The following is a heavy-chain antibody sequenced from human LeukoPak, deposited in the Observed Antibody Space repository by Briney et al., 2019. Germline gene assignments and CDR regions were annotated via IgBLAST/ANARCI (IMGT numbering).Heavy chain of an antibody. CDR1: GGSISNYY. V-gene: IGHV4-59*12. D-gene: IGHD5-18*01. Sequence: SETLSLTCTVPGGSISNYYWSWIRQPPGKGLEWIGYVYNSGSTSYNPSLKSRVTISVDTSKNQFSLKLSSVTAADTAVYYCARDVDTPMVDAFDIWGQGTMVTVSS. J-gene: IGHJ3*02. CDR2: VYNSGST. CDR3: ARDVDTPMVDAFDI.